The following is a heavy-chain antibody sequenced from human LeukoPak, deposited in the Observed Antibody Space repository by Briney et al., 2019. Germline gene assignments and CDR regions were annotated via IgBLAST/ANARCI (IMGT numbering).Heavy chain of an antibody. D-gene: IGHD1-1*01. CDR2: INHSGST. Sequence: SETLSLTCAVYGGSFRGYYWCWIRQPPGKGLEWIGEINHSGSTNYNPSLKSRVTISVDTSKNQFSLKLSSVTAADTAVYYCARVNINNWHSCDYWGQGTLVTVSS. J-gene: IGHJ4*02. CDR3: ARVNINNWHSCDY. V-gene: IGHV4-34*01. CDR1: GGSFRGYY.